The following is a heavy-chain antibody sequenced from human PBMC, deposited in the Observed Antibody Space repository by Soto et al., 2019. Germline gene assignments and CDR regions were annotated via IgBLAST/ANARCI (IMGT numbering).Heavy chain of an antibody. CDR2: IWYDGSNK. V-gene: IGHV3-33*01. CDR1: GFTFSSYG. J-gene: IGHJ6*02. CDR3: ARDPGYSSSYYYYGMDV. D-gene: IGHD6-13*01. Sequence: QVQLVESGGGVVQPGRSLRLSCAASGFTFSSYGMHWVRQAPGKGLEWVAVIWYDGSNKYYADSVKGRFTISRDNSKNTLYLQMNSLRAEDTAVYYCARDPGYSSSYYYYGMDVWGQGTTVTVSS.